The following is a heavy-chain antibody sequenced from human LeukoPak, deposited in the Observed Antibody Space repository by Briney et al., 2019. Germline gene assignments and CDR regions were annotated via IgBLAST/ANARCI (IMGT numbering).Heavy chain of an antibody. J-gene: IGHJ4*02. CDR2: INHSGST. CDR3: ARGGPGIAVAGRPRGRNLYYFDY. D-gene: IGHD6-19*01. CDR1: GGSFSGYY. V-gene: IGHV4-34*01. Sequence: SETLSLTCAVYGGSFSGYYWSWIRQPPGKGLEWIGEINHSGSTNYNPSLKSRVTISVDTSKNQLSLKLSSVTAADTAVYYCARGGPGIAVAGRPRGRNLYYFDYWGQGTLVTVSS.